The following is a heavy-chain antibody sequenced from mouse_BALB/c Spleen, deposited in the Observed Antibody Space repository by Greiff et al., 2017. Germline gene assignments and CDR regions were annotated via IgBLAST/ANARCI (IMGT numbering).Heavy chain of an antibody. Sequence: EVQLQESGPGLVKPSQSLSLTCTVTGYSITSDYAWNWIRQFPGNKLEWMGYISYSGSTSYNPSLKSRISITRDTSKNQFFLQLNSVTTEDTATYYCARSWGFGFDGYPFADWGQGTLVTVSA. CDR1: GYSITSDYA. CDR3: ARSWGFGFDGYPFAD. D-gene: IGHD2-3*01. J-gene: IGHJ3*01. CDR2: ISYSGST. V-gene: IGHV3-2*02.